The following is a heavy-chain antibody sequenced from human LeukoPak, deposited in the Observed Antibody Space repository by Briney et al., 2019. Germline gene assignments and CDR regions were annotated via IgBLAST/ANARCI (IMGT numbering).Heavy chain of an antibody. Sequence: PGGSLRLSCAASGFTFSSYGMHWVRQAPGKGLEWVAVILSDGSNKYYADSVKGRFTISRDNSKNTLYLQMNSLRAEDTAVYYCAKVVLGNYYYYGMDVWGQGTTVTVSS. V-gene: IGHV3-30*18. CDR1: GFTFSSYG. CDR3: AKVVLGNYYYYGMDV. J-gene: IGHJ6*02. CDR2: ILSDGSNK. D-gene: IGHD3-16*01.